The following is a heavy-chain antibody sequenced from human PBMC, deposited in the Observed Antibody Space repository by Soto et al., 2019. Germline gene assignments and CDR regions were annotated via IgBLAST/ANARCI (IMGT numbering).Heavy chain of an antibody. CDR1: GFTFSNYA. CDR3: AKAQYSGYAVSLNLDS. J-gene: IGHJ4*02. V-gene: IGHV3-23*01. Sequence: EVQLLESGGGSVQPGGSLRLSCAASGFTFSNYAMTWVRQAPGKGLEWVSGDTGSGGNTYYADSVKGRFTISRDKSKNTLYLQMISLRAEDTAVYYCAKAQYSGYAVSLNLDSWGQGALVTVSS. D-gene: IGHD5-12*01. CDR2: DTGSGGNT.